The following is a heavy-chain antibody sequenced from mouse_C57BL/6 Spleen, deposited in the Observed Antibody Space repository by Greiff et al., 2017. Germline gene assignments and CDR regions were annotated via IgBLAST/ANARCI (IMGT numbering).Heavy chain of an antibody. CDR1: GFTFSSYA. D-gene: IGHD1-1*01. Sequence: EVQGVESGGGLVKPGGSLKLSCAASGFTFSSYAMSWVRQTPEKRLAWVATISDGGSYTYYPDNVKGRFTISRDNAKNNLYLQMSHLKSEDTAMYYCARDLSYYGSSYVDYWGQGTTLTVSS. J-gene: IGHJ2*01. CDR2: ISDGGSYT. CDR3: ARDLSYYGSSYVDY. V-gene: IGHV5-4*01.